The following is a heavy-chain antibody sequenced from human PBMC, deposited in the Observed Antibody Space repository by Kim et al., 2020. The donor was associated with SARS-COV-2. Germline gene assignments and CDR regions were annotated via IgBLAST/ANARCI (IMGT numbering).Heavy chain of an antibody. CDR1: GYTFTSYG. V-gene: IGHV1-18*04. CDR3: ARDRDIVVVPAAIPYYYYGMDV. CDR2: ISAYNGNT. J-gene: IGHJ6*02. Sequence: ASVKVSCKASGYTFTSYGISWVRQAPGQGLEWMGWISAYNGNTNYAQKLQGRVTMTTDTSTSTAYMELRSLRSDDTAVYYCARDRDIVVVPAAIPYYYYGMDVWGQGTTVTVSS. D-gene: IGHD2-2*01.